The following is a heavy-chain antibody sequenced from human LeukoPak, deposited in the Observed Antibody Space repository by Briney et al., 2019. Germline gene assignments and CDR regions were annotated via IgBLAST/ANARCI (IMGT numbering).Heavy chain of an antibody. J-gene: IGHJ4*02. CDR2: TYYRSKWYN. Sequence: SQTLSLTCAISGDSVSSNSAAWNWIRQSPSRGLEWLGRTYYRSKWYNDYAVSVKSRITINPDTSKNQFSLQLNSVTPEDTAVYYCARAEPVQSGSSLEHFDYWGQGTLVTVSS. CDR1: GDSVSSNSAA. CDR3: ARAEPVQSGSSLEHFDY. V-gene: IGHV6-1*01. D-gene: IGHD6-13*01.